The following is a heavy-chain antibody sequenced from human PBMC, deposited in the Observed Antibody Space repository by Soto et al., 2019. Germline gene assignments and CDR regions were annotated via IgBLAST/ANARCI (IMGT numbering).Heavy chain of an antibody. Sequence: QVQLQESGPGLVKPSETLSLTCSVSGGSVSSGSYYWSWIRQPPGKGLEWIGYSYYSGSTNYNPSLKSRVTLSVDTSKNQFSLKLNSVTAADTAVYYCAREDYGDYGANYWGQGTLVIVSS. CDR3: AREDYGDYGANY. V-gene: IGHV4-61*01. D-gene: IGHD4-17*01. CDR2: SYYSGST. CDR1: GGSVSSGSYY. J-gene: IGHJ4*02.